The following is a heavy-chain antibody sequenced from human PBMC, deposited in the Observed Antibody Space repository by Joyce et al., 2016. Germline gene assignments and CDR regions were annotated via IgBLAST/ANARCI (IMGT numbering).Heavy chain of an antibody. Sequence: EVQLVESGGGLVQPGGSLRLSCEASGFTFSGYWMTWVRQAPGKGLEWVAHINADGSKKYYVDSVKCRFTISRDNTKNSLFLQMNSLRAEDTAVYFCAKHVIWGQGTMVTVSS. CDR2: INADGSKK. V-gene: IGHV3-7*03. J-gene: IGHJ3*02. CDR3: AKHVI. CDR1: GFTFSGYW.